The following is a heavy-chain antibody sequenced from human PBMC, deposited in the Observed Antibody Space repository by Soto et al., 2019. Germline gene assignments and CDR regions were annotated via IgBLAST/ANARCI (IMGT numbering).Heavy chain of an antibody. CDR1: GGSISSYY. CDR2: IYYSGST. V-gene: IGHV4-59*08. D-gene: IGHD2-15*01. J-gene: IGHJ2*01. CDR3: ARLGCSGGSCYWYFDL. Sequence: QVQLQESGPGLVKPSETLSLTCTVSGGSISSYYWSWIRQPPGKGLEWIGYIYYSGSTNYNPSLKSRVTTSVDTSKNQFSLKLSSATAADTAVYYCARLGCSGGSCYWYFDLWGRGTLVTVSS.